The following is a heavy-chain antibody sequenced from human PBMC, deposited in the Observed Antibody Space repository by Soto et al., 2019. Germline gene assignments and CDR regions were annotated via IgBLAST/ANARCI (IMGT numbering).Heavy chain of an antibody. CDR2: TNDRGSM. V-gene: IGHV4-34*01. D-gene: IGHD3-9*01. Sequence: QVQLHQWGAGPLRPLETLSLTCGESGGSFSGYYWAWVRQAPGKGREWIGETNDRGSMNYHPSRRGRVSFSGAPSKTRSSRSLGAGAAAETDLYSFGREGHVASTGPPWVWY. J-gene: IGHJ2*01. CDR3: GREGHVASTGPPWVWY. CDR1: GGSFSGYY.